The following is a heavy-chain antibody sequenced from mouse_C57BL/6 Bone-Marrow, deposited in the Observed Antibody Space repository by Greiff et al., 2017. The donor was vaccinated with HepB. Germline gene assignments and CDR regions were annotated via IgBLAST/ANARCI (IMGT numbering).Heavy chain of an antibody. CDR3: ARDGIYYYGSSYVRAMDY. CDR1: GFTFSSYA. Sequence: EVMLVESGGGLVKPGGSLKLSCAASGFTFSSYAMSWVRQTPEKRLEWVATISDGGSYTYYPDNVKGRFTISRDNAKNNLYLQMSHLKSEDTAMYYCARDGIYYYGSSYVRAMDYWGQGTSVTVSS. D-gene: IGHD1-1*01. J-gene: IGHJ4*01. CDR2: ISDGGSYT. V-gene: IGHV5-4*01.